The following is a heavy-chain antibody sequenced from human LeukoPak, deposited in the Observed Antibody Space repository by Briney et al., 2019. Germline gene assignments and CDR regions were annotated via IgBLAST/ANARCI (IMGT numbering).Heavy chain of an antibody. V-gene: IGHV3-9*01. Sequence: PGGSLRLSCAASGLTFDDYAMHWVRQAPGKGLEWVSGISWNSGSIGYADSVKGRFTISRDNAKNSLYLQMNSLRAEDTALYYCAKAGDSSGYYYDGGYYFDYWGQGTLVTVSS. CDR2: ISWNSGSI. CDR1: GLTFDDYA. CDR3: AKAGDSSGYYYDGGYYFDY. J-gene: IGHJ4*02. D-gene: IGHD3-22*01.